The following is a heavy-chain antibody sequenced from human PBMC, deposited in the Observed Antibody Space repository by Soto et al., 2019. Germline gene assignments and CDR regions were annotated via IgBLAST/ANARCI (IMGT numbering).Heavy chain of an antibody. CDR3: ARGVLRYYHYGMDV. J-gene: IGHJ6*02. V-gene: IGHV4-59*02. CDR2: IYISGNT. CDR1: GDSVSSYY. Sequence: QVQLQESRPGLVKPSETLSLSCTVSGDSVSSYYWRWIRQLPGRGLEWIGYIYISGNTNYNPSLQTGVTISRDTSKKQFSPNVKSVTAADTAVYYCARGVLRYYHYGMDVWGQGTTVTVSS.